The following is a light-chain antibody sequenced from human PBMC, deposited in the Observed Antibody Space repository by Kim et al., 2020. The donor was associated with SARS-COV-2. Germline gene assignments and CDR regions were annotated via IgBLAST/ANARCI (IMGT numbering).Light chain of an antibody. V-gene: IGKV1-5*03. CDR2: KAS. CDR1: QSISSW. CDR3: QQYETYPLT. Sequence: DIQMTQSPPTLSASVGDRVTITCRASQSISSWLAWYQQKPGKAPKLLISKASSLESGVPSTFSGSGSGTEFTLTISCLQPDDFATYYCQQYETYPLTFGGGTRVEI. J-gene: IGKJ4*01.